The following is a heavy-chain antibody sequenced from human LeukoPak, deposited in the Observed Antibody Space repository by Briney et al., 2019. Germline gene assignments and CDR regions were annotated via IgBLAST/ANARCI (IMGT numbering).Heavy chain of an antibody. CDR3: ARVPATGFGEFRNWFDP. V-gene: IGHV1-69*13. Sequence: SVKVSCKASGGTFSRYAISWVRQAPGQGLEWMGGIIPIFGTANYAQKFQGRVTITADESTSTAYMELSSLRSEDTAVYYCARVPATGFGEFRNWFDPWGQGTLVTVSS. D-gene: IGHD3-10*01. J-gene: IGHJ5*02. CDR1: GGTFSRYA. CDR2: IIPIFGTA.